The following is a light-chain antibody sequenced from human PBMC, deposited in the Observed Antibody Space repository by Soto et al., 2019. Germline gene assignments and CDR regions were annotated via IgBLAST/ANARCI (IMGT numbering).Light chain of an antibody. J-gene: IGKJ5*01. CDR1: QDIRTY. CDR3: QQYDALPIT. CDR2: DAS. V-gene: IGKV1-33*01. Sequence: DIQMTQSPSSLSASVGDRVTITCQASQDIRTYLNWYQQEPGKAPKLLIYDASNLETGVPSRFSGGGSGTDFILTISSVQSEDIATYYCQQYDALPITFGQGTRLDIK.